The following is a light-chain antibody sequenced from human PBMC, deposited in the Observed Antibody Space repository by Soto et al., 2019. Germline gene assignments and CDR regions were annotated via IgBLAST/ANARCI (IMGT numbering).Light chain of an antibody. CDR3: QQYGSSPTT. V-gene: IGKV3-20*01. J-gene: IGKJ1*01. CDR1: QSVNSN. CDR2: GAS. Sequence: VMTQSPANLYLSPGKSANRSCRASQSVNSNLAWYQQKLGQAPRVLIYGASTRATGIPDRFSGSGSGTDFTLTISRLEPEDFAVYYCQQYGSSPTTVGQGTKVDIK.